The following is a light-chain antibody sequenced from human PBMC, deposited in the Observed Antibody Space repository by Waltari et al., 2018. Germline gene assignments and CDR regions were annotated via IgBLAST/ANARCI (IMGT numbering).Light chain of an antibody. CDR2: GAC. CDR1: QSVSSY. Sequence: EIVLTQSPATLSLSPGERATLSCRASQSVSSYLAWYQQKPGQDPRLLLYGACNRATGIPARFSGSGSGTDFTLTISSLEPEDFAVYYCQQRSNVLTFGGGTKVEIK. CDR3: QQRSNVLT. J-gene: IGKJ4*01. V-gene: IGKV3-11*01.